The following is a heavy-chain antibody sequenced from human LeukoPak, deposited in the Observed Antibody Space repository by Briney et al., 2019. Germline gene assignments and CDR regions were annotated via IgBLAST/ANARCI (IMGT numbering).Heavy chain of an antibody. CDR1: GGSISSYY. Sequence: SETLSLTCTVSGGSISSYYWSWIRQPPGKGLEWIGYIYYSGSTNYNPSLKSRVTISVDTSKNQFSLKLSSVTAADTAVYYCARVSSWGYGAFDIWGQGTMVTVSS. J-gene: IGHJ3*02. D-gene: IGHD6-13*01. CDR3: ARVSSWGYGAFDI. CDR2: IYYSGST. V-gene: IGHV4-59*01.